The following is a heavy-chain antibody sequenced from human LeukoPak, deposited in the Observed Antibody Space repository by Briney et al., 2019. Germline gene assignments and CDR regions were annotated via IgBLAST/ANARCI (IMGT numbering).Heavy chain of an antibody. CDR2: IYHSGST. Sequence: SSGTLSLTCTVSGGSISSGGYFWSWIRQAPGKGLEYIGYIYHSGSTYYNPSLKSRVTISEDWSKNQFSMRLTSVTAADAAVYYCARGTWSGYYFDYWGQGSLVTVSS. J-gene: IGHJ4*02. CDR3: ARGTWSGYYFDY. V-gene: IGHV4-30-2*01. D-gene: IGHD3-3*01. CDR1: GGSISSGGYF.